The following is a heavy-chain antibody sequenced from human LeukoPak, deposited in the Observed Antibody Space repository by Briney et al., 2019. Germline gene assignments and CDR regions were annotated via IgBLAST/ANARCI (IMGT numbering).Heavy chain of an antibody. CDR2: ISGSGGST. CDR3: AREMDSSGVPPDAFDI. J-gene: IGHJ3*02. D-gene: IGHD6-19*01. CDR1: GFTFSSYG. V-gene: IGHV3-23*01. Sequence: GGSLRLSCAASGFTFSSYGMGWVRQAPGKGLEWVSAISGSGGSTYYADSVKGRFTISRDNAKNSLYLQMNSLRAEDTAVYYCAREMDSSGVPPDAFDIWGQGTMVTVSS.